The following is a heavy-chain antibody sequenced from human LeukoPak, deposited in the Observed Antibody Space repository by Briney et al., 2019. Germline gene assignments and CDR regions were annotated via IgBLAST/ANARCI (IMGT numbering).Heavy chain of an antibody. V-gene: IGHV4-39*01. CDR3: ATTYCGGDCYPAW. D-gene: IGHD2-21*02. CDR1: GGSISSSGYY. J-gene: IGHJ4*02. CDR2: IYYSGST. Sequence: SETLSLTCSVSGGSISSSGYYWGWIRQPPGKGLEWIGNIYYSGSTYYNPSLKSRLTISVDTSKNQFSLKLGSVTAADTAVYYCATTYCGGDCYPAWWGQGTLVTVSS.